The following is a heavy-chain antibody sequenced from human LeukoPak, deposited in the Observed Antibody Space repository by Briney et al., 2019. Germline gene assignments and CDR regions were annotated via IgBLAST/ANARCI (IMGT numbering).Heavy chain of an antibody. CDR3: ARDAQYCSDGCCYSLSRHFDY. CDR2: IYSSGST. D-gene: IGHD2-15*01. Sequence: SETLSLTCSVSGGSISSDYWSWIRQPPGKGLEWIGYIYSSGSTTYNPSLKSRVTISLDTSKNQFSLRLSSVTAADTAVYYCARDAQYCSDGCCYSLSRHFDYWGQETLVTVSS. CDR1: GGSISSDY. V-gene: IGHV4-59*01. J-gene: IGHJ4*02.